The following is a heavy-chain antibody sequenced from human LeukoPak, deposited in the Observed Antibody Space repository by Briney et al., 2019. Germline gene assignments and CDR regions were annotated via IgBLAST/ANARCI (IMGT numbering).Heavy chain of an antibody. J-gene: IGHJ6*03. CDR2: ISSSSSTI. D-gene: IGHD6-19*01. Sequence: GGSLRLSCAASGFTFSDYYMSWIRQAPGKGLEWVSYISSSSSTIYYADSVKGRFTISRDNAKNSLYLQMNSLRAEDTAVYYCARDPPKARSGWYKKDYYYYYMDVWGKGTTVTVSS. CDR3: ARDPPKARSGWYKKDYYYYYMDV. CDR1: GFTFSDYY. V-gene: IGHV3-11*04.